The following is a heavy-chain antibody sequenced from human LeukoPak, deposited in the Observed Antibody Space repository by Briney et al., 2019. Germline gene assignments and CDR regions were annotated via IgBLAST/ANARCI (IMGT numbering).Heavy chain of an antibody. CDR3: AKTAKSYYDSSAYYSRFDS. D-gene: IGHD3-22*01. J-gene: IGHJ4*02. Sequence: GGSLRLSCAASGFTFSTYAMSWVRQAPGKGLEWVSLISGSGSTTHYADSVKGRFTISRDNSKNTLYLQMNSLRAEDTAVYYCAKTAKSYYDSSAYYSRFDSWGQGTLVTVSS. CDR2: ISGSGSTT. V-gene: IGHV3-23*01. CDR1: GFTFSTYA.